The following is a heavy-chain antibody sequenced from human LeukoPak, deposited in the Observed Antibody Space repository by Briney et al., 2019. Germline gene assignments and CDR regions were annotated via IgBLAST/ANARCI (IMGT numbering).Heavy chain of an antibody. CDR2: IYYSGST. J-gene: IGHJ3*02. D-gene: IGHD3-3*01. V-gene: IGHV4-59*01. Sequence: XSXIRQPPXKXLEWIXYIYYSGSTNYNPSLKSRVTISVDTSKNQFSLKLSSVTAADTAVYYCARDTYYDFWSGYGPDAFDIWGQGTMVTVSS. CDR3: ARDTYYDFWSGYGPDAFDI.